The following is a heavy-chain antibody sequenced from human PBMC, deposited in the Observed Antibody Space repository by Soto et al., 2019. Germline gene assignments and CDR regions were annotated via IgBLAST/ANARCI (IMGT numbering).Heavy chain of an antibody. J-gene: IGHJ2*01. D-gene: IGHD2-8*01. Sequence: PGGSLRLSCAASGFTFSDYYMSWIRQAPGKGLEWVSYISSSGSTIYYADSVKGRFTISRDNAKNSLYLQMNSLRAEDTAVYYCARYCTNGVCYTNGWYFDLWGRGTLVTVS. CDR2: ISSSGSTI. CDR1: GFTFSDYY. CDR3: ARYCTNGVCYTNGWYFDL. V-gene: IGHV3-11*01.